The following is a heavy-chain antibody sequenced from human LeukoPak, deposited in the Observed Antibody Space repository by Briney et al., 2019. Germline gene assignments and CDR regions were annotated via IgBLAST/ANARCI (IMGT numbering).Heavy chain of an antibody. CDR3: ATYGDYGAFDI. V-gene: IGHV3-48*01. J-gene: IGHJ3*02. CDR1: GFTFSSYS. Sequence: PGGSLRLSCAASGFTFSSYSMNWVRQAPGKGLEWVSYISGSSSTRYYADSVKGRFTISRDNAKNSLYLQMNSLRAEDTSVYYCATYGDYGAFDIWGQGTMVTVSS. CDR2: ISGSSSTR. D-gene: IGHD4-17*01.